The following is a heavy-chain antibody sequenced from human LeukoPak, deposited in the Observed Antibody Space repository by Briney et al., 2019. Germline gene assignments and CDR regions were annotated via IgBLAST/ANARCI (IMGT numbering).Heavy chain of an antibody. CDR2: ISGSGGTI. J-gene: IGHJ6*03. CDR3: ARAGTSEMRRYYMDV. CDR1: GFTFSDYY. D-gene: IGHD2-2*01. V-gene: IGHV3-11*04. Sequence: GGSLRLSCAASGFTFSDYYMNWIRQAPGKGLECVSYISGSGGTIYYADSVKGRFTISRDNAKNLLYLHMNNLRAEDTAVYYCARAGTSEMRRYYMDVWGKGATVTVSS.